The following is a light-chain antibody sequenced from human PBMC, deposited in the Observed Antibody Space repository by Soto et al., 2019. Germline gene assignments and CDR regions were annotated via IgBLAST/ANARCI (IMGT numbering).Light chain of an antibody. CDR1: QSVSSN. Sequence: EIVMTQSPATLSVSPGERATLSCRASQSVSSNLAWYQQKPGQAPRLLMYGASTRATGIPDRFSGSGSGTEFTITISSLQSEDFAVYYCQKHNNWPPWTFGQGTKVEIK. V-gene: IGKV3-15*01. J-gene: IGKJ1*01. CDR3: QKHNNWPPWT. CDR2: GAS.